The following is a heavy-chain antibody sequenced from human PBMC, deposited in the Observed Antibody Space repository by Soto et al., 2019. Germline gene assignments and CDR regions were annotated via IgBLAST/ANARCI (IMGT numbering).Heavy chain of an antibody. CDR1: GGAFIGYY. CDR3: ARGTRITMVRGMGRHWFDP. V-gene: IGHV4-34*01. Sequence: SETLSLTCAVYGGAFIGYYWIWIRQPPGKGLEWIGEINHSGSTNYNPSLKSRVTISVDTSKNQFSLKLSSVTAADTAVYYCARGTRITMVRGMGRHWFDPWGQGTLVTVSS. CDR2: INHSGST. J-gene: IGHJ5*02. D-gene: IGHD3-10*01.